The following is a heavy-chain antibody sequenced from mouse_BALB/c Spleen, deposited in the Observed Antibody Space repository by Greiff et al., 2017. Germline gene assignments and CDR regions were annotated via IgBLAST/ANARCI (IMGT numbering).Heavy chain of an antibody. J-gene: IGHJ3*01. D-gene: IGHD1-1*01. CDR3: AREGYYGSSSWFAY. V-gene: IGHV14-4*02. CDR1: GFNIKDYY. Sequence: VQLQQSGAELVRSGASVKLSCTASGFNIKDYYMHWVKQRPEQGLEWIGWIDPENGDTEYAPKFQGKATITADTSSNTAYLQLSSLTSEDTAVYYCAREGYYGSSSWFAYWGQGTLVTVSA. CDR2: IDPENGDT.